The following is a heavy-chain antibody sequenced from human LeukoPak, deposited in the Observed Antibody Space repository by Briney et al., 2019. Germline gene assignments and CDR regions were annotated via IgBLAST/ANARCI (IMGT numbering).Heavy chain of an antibody. CDR3: AGPHITIFYY. CDR1: GFTFSSYA. Sequence: GGSLRLSCAASGFTFSSYAMSWVCEAPGKGLEWVSAISGSGGSTYYADSVKGRFTISRDNSKNTLYLQMNSLRAEDTAVYYCAGPHITIFYYWGQGTLVTVSS. J-gene: IGHJ4*02. D-gene: IGHD3-3*01. V-gene: IGHV3-23*01. CDR2: ISGSGGST.